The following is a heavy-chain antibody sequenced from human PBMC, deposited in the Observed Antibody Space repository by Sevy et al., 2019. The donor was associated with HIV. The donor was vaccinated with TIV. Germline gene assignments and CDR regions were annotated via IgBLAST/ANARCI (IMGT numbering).Heavy chain of an antibody. Sequence: GSLRLSCAASGFTFSSYAMHWVRQAPGKGLEWVAVISYDGSNKNNADSVKGRFTISRDNSKNTRYLQMNSLRAEDTAEYYCAGDGGVVPAAHHYYYYYGMDVWGQGTTVTVSS. J-gene: IGHJ6*02. CDR2: ISYDGSNK. V-gene: IGHV3-30-3*01. CDR1: GFTFSSYA. D-gene: IGHD2-2*01. CDR3: AGDGGVVPAAHHYYYYYGMDV.